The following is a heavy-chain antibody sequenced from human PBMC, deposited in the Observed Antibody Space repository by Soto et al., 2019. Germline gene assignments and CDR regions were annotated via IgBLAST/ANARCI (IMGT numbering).Heavy chain of an antibody. J-gene: IGHJ4*02. CDR3: ASSMVRGVILPYYFDY. Sequence: GGSLRLSCAASGFTLSSYSMHWVRQAPGKGLEWVSSISHTGAFTFYADSVKGRFTISRDSSKNTLYLQMNSLRAEDTAVYYCASSMVRGVILPYYFDYWRQGTLVTVSS. CDR2: ISHTGAFT. V-gene: IGHV3-21*04. CDR1: GFTLSSYS. D-gene: IGHD3-10*01.